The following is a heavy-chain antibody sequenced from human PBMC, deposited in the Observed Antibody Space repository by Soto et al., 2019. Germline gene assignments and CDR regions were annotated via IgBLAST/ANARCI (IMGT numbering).Heavy chain of an antibody. J-gene: IGHJ5*02. Sequence: EVQLAESGGGLVQPGWSLRLSCAASGFTFSSYDMNWVRQAPGKGLEWVSYISSGTSTIYYADSVKGRFTISRDNAKNSLYLQMNSLRAEDTAVYYCATEGDSSGWYNWFDPWGQGTLVTVSS. CDR1: GFTFSSYD. CDR2: ISSGTSTI. V-gene: IGHV3-48*01. CDR3: ATEGDSSGWYNWFDP. D-gene: IGHD3-22*01.